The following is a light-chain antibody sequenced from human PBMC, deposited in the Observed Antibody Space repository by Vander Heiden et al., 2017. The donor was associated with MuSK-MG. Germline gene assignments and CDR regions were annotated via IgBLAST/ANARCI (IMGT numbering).Light chain of an antibody. Sequence: QSAPTQPPSTSGSPGQQATLPCSGVSPHLGRNYVYWYQQVPGIAPQLLIYKNNQRPSGVPDRFSGSKSGTSASLAISGLGSEDEGDYYCAGGDDGMRGSFGGGTKVTVL. CDR3: AGGDDGMRGS. J-gene: IGLJ2*01. CDR2: KNN. V-gene: IGLV1-47*01. CDR1: SPHLGRNY.